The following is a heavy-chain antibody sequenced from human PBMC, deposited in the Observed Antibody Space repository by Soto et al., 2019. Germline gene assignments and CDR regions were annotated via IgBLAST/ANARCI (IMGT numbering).Heavy chain of an antibody. CDR1: CGSISSYY. CDR2: IYYSGST. Sequence: SETLSLTCTVSCGSISSYYWSWIRQPPGKGLEGIGYIYYSGSTKYNPSLKSRVTISVETSTNQFSLNLSSVTAADTAVYFCAGVSGTNGPFVYGSQGTVVTVSS. CDR3: AGVSGTNGPFVY. V-gene: IGHV4-59*01. J-gene: IGHJ4*02. D-gene: IGHD1-7*01.